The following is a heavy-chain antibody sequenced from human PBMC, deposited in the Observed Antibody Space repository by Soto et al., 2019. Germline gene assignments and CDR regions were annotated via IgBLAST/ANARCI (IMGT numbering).Heavy chain of an antibody. CDR1: GFTFSDYG. D-gene: IGHD1-7*01. J-gene: IGHJ4*02. V-gene: IGHV3-33*01. CDR2: VWFDGSIQ. CDR3: ARVDFGGNSYYFDY. Sequence: GGSLRLSCVASGFTFSDYGIHWVRQAPDKGLEWVAVVWFDGSIQYYGDSVKGRFTISRDNSNNTVDLQMNNLRAEDTAVYYCARVDFGGNSYYFDYWGQGTQVT.